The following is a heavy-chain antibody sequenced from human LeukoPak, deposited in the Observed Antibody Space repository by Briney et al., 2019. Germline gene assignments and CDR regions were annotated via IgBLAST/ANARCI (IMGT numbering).Heavy chain of an antibody. V-gene: IGHV3-23*01. CDR1: GFIFSSYA. CDR2: ISGSGGNT. CDR3: AKTFYYYDTSGYYY. Sequence: PGGSLRLSCAASGFIFSSYAMTWVRQAPGKGLDWVSGISGSGGNTYYADSVKGRFTISRDNSKNTLYLQMNSLRAEDTAVYYCAKTFYYYDTSGYYYWGQGTLVTVSS. J-gene: IGHJ4*02. D-gene: IGHD3-22*01.